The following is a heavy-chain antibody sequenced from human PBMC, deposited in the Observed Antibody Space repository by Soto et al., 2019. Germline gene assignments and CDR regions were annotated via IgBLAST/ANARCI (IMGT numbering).Heavy chain of an antibody. J-gene: IGHJ6*02. Sequence: QVQLVESGGGVVQPGRSLRLSCAASGFTFSSYGMHWVRQAPGKGLEWVAVIWYDGSNKYYADSVKGRFTISRDNSKNTLYLQMNSLRAEDTAVYYCARDRRILDSYYYCGMDVWGQGTTVTDSS. V-gene: IGHV3-33*01. CDR2: IWYDGSNK. CDR1: GFTFSSYG. D-gene: IGHD2-15*01. CDR3: ARDRRILDSYYYCGMDV.